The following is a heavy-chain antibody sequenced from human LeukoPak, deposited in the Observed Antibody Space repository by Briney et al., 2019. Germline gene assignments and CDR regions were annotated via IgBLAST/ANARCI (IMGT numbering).Heavy chain of an antibody. CDR2: IRYDGSNK. D-gene: IGHD3-22*01. CDR1: GFTFNSYG. CDR3: AREFTQTYYYDSSGYNHDAFDI. J-gene: IGHJ3*02. V-gene: IGHV3-30*02. Sequence: PGGSLRLSCAASGFTFNSYGMYWVRQAPGKGLEWVAFIRYDGSNKYYADSVKGRFTISRDNSKNTLYLQMNSLRAEDTAVYYCAREFTQTYYYDSSGYNHDAFDIWGQGTMVTVSS.